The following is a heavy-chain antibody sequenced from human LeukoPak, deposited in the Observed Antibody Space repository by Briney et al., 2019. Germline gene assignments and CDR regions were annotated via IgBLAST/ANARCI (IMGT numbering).Heavy chain of an antibody. CDR1: GFTFDDYA. V-gene: IGHV3-9*01. CDR3: AKRLRYFDWLLSVFDY. J-gene: IGHJ4*02. Sequence: PGGSLRLSCAASGFTFDDYAMHWVRQAPGKGLEWVSGISWNSGSIGYADSVKGRFTISRDNAKNSLYLQMNSLRAEDTALYYCAKRLRYFDWLLSVFDYWGQGTLVTVSS. CDR2: ISWNSGSI. D-gene: IGHD3-9*01.